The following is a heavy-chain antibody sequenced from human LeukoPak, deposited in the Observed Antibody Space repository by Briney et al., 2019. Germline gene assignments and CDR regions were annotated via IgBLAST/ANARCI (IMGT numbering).Heavy chain of an antibody. CDR3: VSGNDPDYVWGTYRLNAFDI. Sequence: GSLRLSCAAPGYTFSDYSVNWVRQVPRKGLEWVSSIFISGTYIYYADTVKGRFTIHRDKAKNSLFLQMNRRRAEDTAGHYCVSGNDPDYVWGTYRLNAFDIWGEGTMVTVSS. CDR2: IFISGTYI. CDR1: GYTFSDYS. V-gene: IGHV3-21*01. J-gene: IGHJ3*02. D-gene: IGHD3-16*02.